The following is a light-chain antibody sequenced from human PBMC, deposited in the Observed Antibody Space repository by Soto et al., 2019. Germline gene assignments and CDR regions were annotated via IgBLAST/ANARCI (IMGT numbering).Light chain of an antibody. CDR1: TGAVTSGYY. V-gene: IGLV7-43*01. Sequence: QAVVTQEPSLTVSPGGTVTLTCGSSTGAVTSGYYPNWFQQKPGQPPRPLIYSISNKHSWTPDQFSGSLLGDKAALTLSGVLPEDEADYYCLLYYGGAQVFGGGTKLTVL. CDR3: LLYYGGAQV. CDR2: SIS. J-gene: IGLJ3*02.